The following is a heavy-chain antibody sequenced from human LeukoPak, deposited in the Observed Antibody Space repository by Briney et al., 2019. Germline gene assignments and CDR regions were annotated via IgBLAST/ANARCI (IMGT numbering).Heavy chain of an antibody. CDR3: GIMITFGGVIEH. J-gene: IGHJ5*02. Sequence: PGGSLRLSCVASGFTFSSYAMSWVRQAPGKGLEWVSAISESGGGIYYADSVKGRFTISRDNAKNSLYLQMNSLRAEDTAVYYCGIMITFGGVIEHWGQGTLVTVSS. D-gene: IGHD3-16*01. CDR1: GFTFSSYA. V-gene: IGHV3-23*01. CDR2: ISESGGGI.